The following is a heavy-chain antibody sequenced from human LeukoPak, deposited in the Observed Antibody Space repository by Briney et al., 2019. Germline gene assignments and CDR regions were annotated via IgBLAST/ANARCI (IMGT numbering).Heavy chain of an antibody. CDR3: ARGGGSSSGYRPRFDC. V-gene: IGHV1-46*01. D-gene: IGHD3-22*01. J-gene: IGHJ4*02. Sequence: ASVKVSCKASGYTFTSYYMHWVRQAPGQGLEWMGIINPSGGSTSYAQKFQGRVTMTRDTSTSTVYMELSSLRSEDTAVYYCARGGGSSSGYRPRFDCWGQGTLVTVSS. CDR2: INPSGGST. CDR1: GYTFTSYY.